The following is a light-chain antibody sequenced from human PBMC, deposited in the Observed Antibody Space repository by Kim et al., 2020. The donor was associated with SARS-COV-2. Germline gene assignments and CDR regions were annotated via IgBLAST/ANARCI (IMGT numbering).Light chain of an antibody. Sequence: PEPTARYTCSGYELGDKYVYWYQQKPGQSPVVVIYQDNTRPSGIPERFSGSNSGNTATLTISGTQAMDEADYYCQAWDSSTHNYVFGAGTKVTVL. J-gene: IGLJ1*01. CDR2: QDN. V-gene: IGLV3-1*01. CDR1: ELGDKY. CDR3: QAWDSSTHNYV.